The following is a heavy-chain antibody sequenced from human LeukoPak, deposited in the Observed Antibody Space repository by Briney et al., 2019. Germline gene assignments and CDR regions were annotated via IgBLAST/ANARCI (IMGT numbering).Heavy chain of an antibody. CDR3: TRRVDATRWYDP. J-gene: IGHJ5*02. CDR1: GFSFSTYW. CDR2: ISNDGTTT. V-gene: IGHV3-74*01. Sequence: PGGSLRLSCAASGFSFSTYWMHWVRQAPGEGLVWVSRISNDGTTTIYADSVKGRFTISRDNAKNTLYLQMDSLRAEDTAVYYCTRRVDATRWYDPWGQGTLDTVSS. D-gene: IGHD2-15*01.